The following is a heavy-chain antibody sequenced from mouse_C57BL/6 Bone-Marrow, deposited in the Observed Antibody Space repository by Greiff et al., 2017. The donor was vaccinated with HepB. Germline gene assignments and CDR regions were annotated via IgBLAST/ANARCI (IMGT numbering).Heavy chain of an antibody. D-gene: IGHD1-1*01. CDR2: IYPGDGDT. V-gene: IGHV1-80*01. CDR1: GYAFSSYW. J-gene: IGHJ1*03. CDR3: AREGYYYGSSPAFDV. Sequence: QVQLKQSGAELVKPGASVKISCKASGYAFSSYWMNWVKQRPGKGLEWIGQIYPGDGDTNYNGKFKGKATLTADKSSSTAYMPLSSLTSEDSAVYFCAREGYYYGSSPAFDVWGTGTTVTVSS.